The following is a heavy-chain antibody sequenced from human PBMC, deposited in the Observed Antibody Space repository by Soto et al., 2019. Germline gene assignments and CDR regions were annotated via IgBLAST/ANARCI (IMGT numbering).Heavy chain of an antibody. CDR1: GFTFSSYA. CDR3: AKGRTRYYYDSSGYSTHASYGY. Sequence: LRLSCAASGFTFSSYAMSWVRQAPGKGLEWVSAISGSGGSTYYADSVKGRFTISRDNSKNTLYLQMNSLRAEDTAVYYCAKGRTRYYYDSSGYSTHASYGYWGQGTLVTVSS. V-gene: IGHV3-23*01. D-gene: IGHD3-22*01. J-gene: IGHJ4*02. CDR2: ISGSGGST.